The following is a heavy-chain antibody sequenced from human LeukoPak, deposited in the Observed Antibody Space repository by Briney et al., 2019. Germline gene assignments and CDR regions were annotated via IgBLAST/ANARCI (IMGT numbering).Heavy chain of an antibody. D-gene: IGHD4-17*01. CDR2: IYYSGST. J-gene: IGHJ3*02. V-gene: IGHV4-30-4*01. CDR1: GGSISSGDCS. CDR3: ASMSSYDYGGNSGAFDI. Sequence: PSQTLSLTCTVSGGSISSGDCSWSWIRQPPGKGLEWIGYIYYSGSTYYNPSLKSRVTISVDTSKNQFSLKLSSVTAADTAVYYCASMSSYDYGGNSGAFDIWGQGTMVTVSS.